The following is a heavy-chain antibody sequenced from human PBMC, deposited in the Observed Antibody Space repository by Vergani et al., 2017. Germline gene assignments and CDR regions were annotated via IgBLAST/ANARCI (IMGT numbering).Heavy chain of an antibody. Sequence: QVQLQESGPGLVKPSQTLSLTCTVSGGYISSGSYYWSWIRQPAGKGLEWIGRIYTSGSTNYNPSLKSRVTMSVDTSKNQFSLKLSSVTAADTAVYYCARGEGSWSNNWFDPWGQGTLVTVSS. CDR2: IYTSGST. CDR3: ARGEGSWSNNWFDP. J-gene: IGHJ5*02. V-gene: IGHV4-61*02. CDR1: GGYISSGSYY. D-gene: IGHD3-10*01.